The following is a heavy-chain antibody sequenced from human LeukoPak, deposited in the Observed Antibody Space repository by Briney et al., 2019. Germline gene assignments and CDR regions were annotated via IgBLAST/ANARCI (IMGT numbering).Heavy chain of an antibody. V-gene: IGHV1-2*06. CDR1: GYTFTGYY. CDR3: ARSADRSGYFREITLYYFDY. Sequence: ASVKVSCKASGYTFTGYYMHWVRQAPGQGLEWMGRINPNSGGTNYAQKFQGRVTMTRDTSISTAYMELSRLRSDDTAVYYCARSADRSGYFREITLYYFDYWGQGTLVTVSS. D-gene: IGHD3-22*01. CDR2: INPNSGGT. J-gene: IGHJ4*02.